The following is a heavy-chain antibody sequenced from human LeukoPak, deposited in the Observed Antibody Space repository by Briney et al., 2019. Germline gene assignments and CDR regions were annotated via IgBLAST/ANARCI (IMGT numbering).Heavy chain of an antibody. Sequence: SETLSLTCTVSGGSISSSSYYWGWIRQPPGKGLEWIGSIYHSGSTYYNPSLKSRVTISVDTSKNQFSLKLSSVTAADTAVYYCARYCSSTSCSGDFDYWGQGTLVTVSS. J-gene: IGHJ4*02. V-gene: IGHV4-39*07. CDR3: ARYCSSTSCSGDFDY. CDR2: IYHSGST. CDR1: GGSISSSSYY. D-gene: IGHD2-2*01.